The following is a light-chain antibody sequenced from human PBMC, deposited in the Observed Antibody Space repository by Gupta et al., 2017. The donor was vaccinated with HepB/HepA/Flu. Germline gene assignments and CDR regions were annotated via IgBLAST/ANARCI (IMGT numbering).Light chain of an antibody. CDR2: EVS. V-gene: IGLV2-8*01. Sequence: QSALTQPPSASGSPGQSVTISCTGTSSDVGGYNYVSWYQQHPGKAPKLMIYEVSKRPSGVPDRFSGSKSGNTASLTVSGLQAEDEADYYCSSYAGSNNWAVVFGGGTKLTGL. CDR3: SSYAGSNNWAVV. J-gene: IGLJ2*01. CDR1: SSDVGGYNY.